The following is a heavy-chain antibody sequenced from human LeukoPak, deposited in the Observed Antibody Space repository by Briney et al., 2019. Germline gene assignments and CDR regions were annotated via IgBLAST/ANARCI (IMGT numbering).Heavy chain of an antibody. Sequence: PGRSLGLSCAASGFTFSSYAMHWVRQAPGKGLEWVAVISYDGSNKYYADSVKGRFTISRDNSKNTLYLQMNSLRAEDTAVYYCARDARDAFDIWGQGTMVTVSS. CDR1: GFTFSSYA. CDR2: ISYDGSNK. V-gene: IGHV3-30*04. CDR3: ARDARDAFDI. J-gene: IGHJ3*02.